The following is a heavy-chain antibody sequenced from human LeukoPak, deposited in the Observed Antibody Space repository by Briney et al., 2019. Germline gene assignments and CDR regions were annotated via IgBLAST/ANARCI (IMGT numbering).Heavy chain of an antibody. J-gene: IGHJ3*02. V-gene: IGHV3-74*01. D-gene: IGHD2-15*01. Sequence: GGSLRLSCVVSGFTFSSYWMHWVRQAPGKGLVWVSRIKTDGSSTSYADSVKGRFTISRDNAKNTLYLQMNSLRAEDTAVYYCARAWSGHDAFDIWGQGTMVTVSS. CDR2: IKTDGSST. CDR1: GFTFSSYW. CDR3: ARAWSGHDAFDI.